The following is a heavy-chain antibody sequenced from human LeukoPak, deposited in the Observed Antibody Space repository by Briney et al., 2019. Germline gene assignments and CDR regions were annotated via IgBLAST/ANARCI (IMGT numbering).Heavy chain of an antibody. J-gene: IGHJ5*02. V-gene: IGHV3-23*01. CDR3: AKGPFVLVVTPVAGWFAP. D-gene: IGHD2-8*02. CDR1: GFDFTNYG. Sequence: PGGSLRLSCTASGFDFTNYGMSWVRQAPGKGLEWVSSVSGSGASTNYADSVKGRFTISRDNSNNTLFLQMNSLRAEDTAVYYCAKGPFVLVVTPVAGWFAPWGQGTLVTVSS. CDR2: VSGSGAST.